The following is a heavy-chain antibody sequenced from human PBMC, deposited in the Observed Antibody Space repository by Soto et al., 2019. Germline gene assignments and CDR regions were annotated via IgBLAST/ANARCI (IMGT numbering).Heavy chain of an antibody. Sequence: ASVKVSFKASGGTFSSYTISWVRQAPGQGLEWMGWIIPNHGITNYAQKLQGRVTMTTDTSTSTAYMELRSLRSDDTAVYYCARAPPKTFNWNYPWGQGTLVTVSS. CDR1: GGTFSSYT. J-gene: IGHJ5*02. V-gene: IGHV1-18*01. CDR3: ARAPPKTFNWNYP. CDR2: IIPNHGIT.